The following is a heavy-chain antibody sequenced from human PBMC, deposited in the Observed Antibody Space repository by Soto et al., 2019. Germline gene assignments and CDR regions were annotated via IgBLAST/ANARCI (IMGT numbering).Heavy chain of an antibody. Sequence: ASVKVSCTASGYTLTSYYMHWVRQAPGQGLEWMGIINPSGGSTSYAQKFQGRVTMTRDTSTSTVYMELSSLRSEDTAVYYCAIEIDYYGSGSYLAPAGTWGQGTLVTVSS. V-gene: IGHV1-46*01. J-gene: IGHJ5*02. CDR1: GYTLTSYY. D-gene: IGHD3-10*01. CDR2: INPSGGST. CDR3: AIEIDYYGSGSYLAPAGT.